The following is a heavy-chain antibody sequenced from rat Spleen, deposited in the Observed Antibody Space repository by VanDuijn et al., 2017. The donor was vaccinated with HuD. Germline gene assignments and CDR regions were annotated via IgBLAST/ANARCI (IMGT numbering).Heavy chain of an antibody. Sequence: EVQLVESGGGLVQPGRSLKLSCAASGFTYSNYVMAWVSQAPTKGLEWVASISTGGGNTYYRDSVKGRFTISRDNAKSTLYLQMDSLRSEDTATYYCARQSYGGYHYWYFDFWGPGTMVTVSS. CDR3: ARQSYGGYHYWYFDF. V-gene: IGHV5-25*01. D-gene: IGHD1-11*01. J-gene: IGHJ1*01. CDR2: ISTGGGNT. CDR1: GFTYSNYV.